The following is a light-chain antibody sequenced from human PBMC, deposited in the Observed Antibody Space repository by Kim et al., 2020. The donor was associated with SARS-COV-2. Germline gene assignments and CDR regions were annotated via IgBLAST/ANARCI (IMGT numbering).Light chain of an antibody. Sequence: QTVTITCTGNSNNVGYQGAAWLQQHQGHPPKVVSYRNYGRPSGMTERVSASRSGDTASLTITGRQPEDEADYYCSAWDNSLTAWVFGGGTQLTVL. V-gene: IGLV10-54*04. J-gene: IGLJ3*02. CDR2: RNY. CDR3: SAWDNSLTAWV. CDR1: SNNVGYQG.